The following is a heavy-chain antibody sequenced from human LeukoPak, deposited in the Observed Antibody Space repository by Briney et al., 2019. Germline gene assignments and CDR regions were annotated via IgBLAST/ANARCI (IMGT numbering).Heavy chain of an antibody. Sequence: ASVKVSCKASGYTFTSYYMHWVRQASGQGLEWMGIINPSGGSTSYAQKFQGRVTMTRDTSTSTVYMELSSLRSEDTAVYYCARGGRATMIPKYYFDYWGQGTLVTVSS. CDR2: INPSGGST. V-gene: IGHV1-46*01. CDR1: GYTFTSYY. D-gene: IGHD3-22*01. J-gene: IGHJ4*02. CDR3: ARGGRATMIPKYYFDY.